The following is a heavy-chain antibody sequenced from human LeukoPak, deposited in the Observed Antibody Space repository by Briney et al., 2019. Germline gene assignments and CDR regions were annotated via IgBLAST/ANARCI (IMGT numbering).Heavy chain of an antibody. J-gene: IGHJ4*02. CDR1: GFAVSSNY. Sequence: GGSLRLSCEASGFAVSSNYISWVRQAPGKGLEWVSAISGSGGSTYYADSVKGRFTISRDNSKNTLYLQMNSLRAEDTAVYYCAKEWEPPGFDYWGQGTLVTVSS. D-gene: IGHD1-26*01. CDR3: AKEWEPPGFDY. CDR2: ISGSGGST. V-gene: IGHV3-23*01.